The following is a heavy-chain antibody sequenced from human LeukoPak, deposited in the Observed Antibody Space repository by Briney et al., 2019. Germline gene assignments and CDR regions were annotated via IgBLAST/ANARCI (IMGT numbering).Heavy chain of an antibody. V-gene: IGHV3-7*01. CDR2: INEDGSEK. CDR3: ARDYGDY. Sequence: PGGSVRLSCAGSGFTFRSYWMSWVRQAPGKGLEWVANINEDGSEKYYVDSVKGRFTISRDNAKNSLYLQMNSLRAEDAAVYYCARDYGDYWGQGTLVTVSS. CDR1: GFTFRSYW. D-gene: IGHD3-16*01. J-gene: IGHJ4*02.